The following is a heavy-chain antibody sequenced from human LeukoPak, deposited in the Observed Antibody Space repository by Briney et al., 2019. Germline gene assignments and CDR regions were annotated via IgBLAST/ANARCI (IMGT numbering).Heavy chain of an antibody. CDR2: INHSGST. D-gene: IGHD3-10*01. V-gene: IGHV4-34*01. CDR1: GGSFSGYY. J-gene: IGHJ4*02. CDR3: ARGSHYYGSGSYDY. Sequence: SETLSLTCAVYGGSFSGYYWSWIRQPPGKGLEWIGVINHSGSTNYNPSLKSRVTISVDASKNQFSLKLSSVTAADTAVYYCARGSHYYGSGSYDYWGQGTLVTVSS.